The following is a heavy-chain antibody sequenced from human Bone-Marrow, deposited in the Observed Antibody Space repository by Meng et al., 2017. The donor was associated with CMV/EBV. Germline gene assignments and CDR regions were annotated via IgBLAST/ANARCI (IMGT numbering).Heavy chain of an antibody. J-gene: IGHJ5*02. V-gene: IGHV4-34*01. D-gene: IGHD6-6*01. Sequence: SETLSLTCAVYGGSLGEYYWSWLRQPPGKWLEWIGEINHIGTTNYNRSLKSRVTLSVDASKNQFSLKVTSVTAAEPAVYYCARGRPIAPRVQLQFRLGWFDPWGQGTLVTVSS. CDR2: INHIGTT. CDR3: ARGRPIAPRVQLQFRLGWFDP. CDR1: GGSLGEYY.